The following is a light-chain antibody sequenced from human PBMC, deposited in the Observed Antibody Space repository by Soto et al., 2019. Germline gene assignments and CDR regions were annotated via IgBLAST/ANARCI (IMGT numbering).Light chain of an antibody. CDR2: DAS. V-gene: IGKV1-5*01. CDR3: QQYNHYWT. Sequence: DVQMTQSPSTLSASVGDRVSFTCRASQSISSWLAWYQQKPGKAPKVLIYDASSLESGVPSRFSGSGSGTEISLTISSLQPDDFATYYCQQYNHYWTFGQGTKVDIK. J-gene: IGKJ1*01. CDR1: QSISSW.